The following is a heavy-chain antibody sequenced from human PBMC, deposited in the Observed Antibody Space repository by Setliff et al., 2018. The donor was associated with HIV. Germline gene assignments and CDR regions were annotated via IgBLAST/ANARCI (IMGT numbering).Heavy chain of an antibody. Sequence: SLKISCKGSGYSFTNYWIAWVRQMPGKGLEWMGRIYPGDSETRYSPSFQGQVTISADKSISTAYLQWSSLKASDTAMYYCARSPIRYCSGGSCYSGFDYWGQGTLVTSPQ. J-gene: IGHJ4*02. V-gene: IGHV5-51*01. CDR3: ARSPIRYCSGGSCYSGFDY. CDR2: IYPGDSET. CDR1: GYSFTNYW. D-gene: IGHD2-15*01.